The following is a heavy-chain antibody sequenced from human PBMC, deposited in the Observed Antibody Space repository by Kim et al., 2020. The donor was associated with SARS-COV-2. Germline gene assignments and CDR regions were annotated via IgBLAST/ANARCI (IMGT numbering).Heavy chain of an antibody. CDR2: ISYDGSNK. V-gene: IGHV3-30-3*01. Sequence: GGSLRLSCAASGFTFSTYTMHWVRQAPGKGLEWVTVISYDGSNKYYADSVKGRFTISRDNSKNTLYLQMNSLRAEDTAVYYCARDLLGVVITPWYFDYWGQGTLVTVSS. CDR3: ARDLLGVVITPWYFDY. CDR1: GFTFSTYT. J-gene: IGHJ4*02. D-gene: IGHD3-22*01.